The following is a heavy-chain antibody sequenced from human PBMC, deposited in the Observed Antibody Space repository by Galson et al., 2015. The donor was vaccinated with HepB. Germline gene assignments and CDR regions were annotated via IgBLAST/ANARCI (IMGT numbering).Heavy chain of an antibody. CDR2: INAYNGKK. J-gene: IGHJ4*02. D-gene: IGHD2-2*02. CDR3: ARGVAVSESYLFDY. V-gene: IGHV1-18*01. CDR1: GYTFAAYG. Sequence: SVKVSCKGSGYTFAAYGITWVRQAPGQGLEWMGWINAYNGKKNYVQKLQGRVTMTTDTPTSTAYMELRSLRSDDTAVYYCARGVAVSESYLFDYWGEGTLVTVSS.